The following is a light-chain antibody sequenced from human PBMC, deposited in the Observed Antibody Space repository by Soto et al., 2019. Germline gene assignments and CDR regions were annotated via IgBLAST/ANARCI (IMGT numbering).Light chain of an antibody. CDR1: SSNIGAGYD. Sequence: QSVLTQPPSVSGAPGLRVTISCTGSSSNIGAGYDVHWYQQLPGTAPKLLIYGNSNRPSGVPDRFSGSKSGTSASLAITGLQAEDEADYYCQSYDSSLSGLFGTGTKLTVL. J-gene: IGLJ1*01. V-gene: IGLV1-40*01. CDR3: QSYDSSLSGL. CDR2: GNS.